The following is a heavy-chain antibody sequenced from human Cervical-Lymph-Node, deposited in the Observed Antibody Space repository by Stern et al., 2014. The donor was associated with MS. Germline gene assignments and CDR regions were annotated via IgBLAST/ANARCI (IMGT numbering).Heavy chain of an antibody. CDR2: IRPVFAKA. Sequence: VQLVQSGAEVKKPGSSVKVSCKASGCTFSSYAISWGRQAPGQGFEWMGGIRPVFAKANYGPKFQGGVTIYADEATSTAYMELSSLRSEDTAVDYCARGEKQWLSLWDYWGQGTLVTVSS. CDR3: ARGEKQWLSLWDY. D-gene: IGHD6-19*01. J-gene: IGHJ4*02. V-gene: IGHV1-69*01. CDR1: GCTFSSYA.